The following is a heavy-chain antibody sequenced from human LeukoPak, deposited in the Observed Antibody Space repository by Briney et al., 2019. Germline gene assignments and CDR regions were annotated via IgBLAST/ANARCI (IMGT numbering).Heavy chain of an antibody. CDR2: MNPNSGNT. V-gene: IGHV1-8*03. D-gene: IGHD6-13*01. CDR3: ARTHSSSWLYYYYYYMDV. CDR1: GYTFTSYD. J-gene: IGHJ6*03. Sequence: ASVKVSCKASGYTFTSYDVNWVRQATGQGLEWMGWMNPNSGNTGYAQKFQGRVTITRNTSISTAYMELSSLRSEDTAVYYCARTHSSSWLYYYYYYMDVWGKGATVTASS.